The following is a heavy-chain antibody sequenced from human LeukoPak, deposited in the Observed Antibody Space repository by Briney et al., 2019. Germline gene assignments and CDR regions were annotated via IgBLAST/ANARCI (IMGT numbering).Heavy chain of an antibody. J-gene: IGHJ4*02. CDR2: LSYTGKT. D-gene: IGHD2/OR15-2a*01. CDR1: GVSVSTSH. CDR3: SEGYFEPFDH. V-gene: IGHV4-59*02. Sequence: PSETLSLTCNVSGVSVSTSHWNWIRQRPGKGLEWIGCLSYTGKTDYNPSLKSRVSISLGSSNNHFSLKLTSVTAADTAVYYYSEGYFEPFDHWGQGILVTASS.